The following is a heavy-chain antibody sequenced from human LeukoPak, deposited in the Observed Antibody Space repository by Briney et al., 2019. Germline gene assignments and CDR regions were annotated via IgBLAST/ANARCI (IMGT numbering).Heavy chain of an antibody. CDR3: TTAGFNYGGNTSFDY. V-gene: IGHV3-15*01. CDR2: IKSKTDGGTT. Sequence: KTGGSLRLSCAASGFTVSNVWMSWVRQAPGKGLEWVGRIKSKTDGGTTDYAAPVKGRFTISRDDSKNTLYLQMNSLKTEDTAVYYCTTAGFNYGGNTSFDYWGQGTLVTVSS. D-gene: IGHD4-23*01. CDR1: GFTVSNVW. J-gene: IGHJ4*02.